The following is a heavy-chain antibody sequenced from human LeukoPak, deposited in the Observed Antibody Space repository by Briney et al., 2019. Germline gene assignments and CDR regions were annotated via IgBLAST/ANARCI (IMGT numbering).Heavy chain of an antibody. J-gene: IGHJ5*02. CDR2: IYNRGST. V-gene: IGHV4-59*01. CDR3: ARGAGGYRFDP. CDR1: GGSITDCH. Sequence: PSETLSLTCTVSGGSITDCHWSRIRQPPGKGLEYIGYIYNRGSTFYNPSLKSRVTISTDTSKKQFSLKLTSVTAADTAVYYCARGAGGYRFDPWGQGTLVTVSS. D-gene: IGHD1-1*01.